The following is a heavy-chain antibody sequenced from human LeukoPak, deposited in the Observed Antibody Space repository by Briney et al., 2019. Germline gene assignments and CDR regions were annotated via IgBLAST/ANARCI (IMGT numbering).Heavy chain of an antibody. Sequence: ASVKVSCKASGYTFTGYYMHWVRQAPGQRLEWMGRINPNSGGTNYAQKFQGRVTMTRDTSISAAYMELSRLRSDDTAVYYCALLGGWYVSSYFDYWGQGTLVTVSS. J-gene: IGHJ4*02. CDR1: GYTFTGYY. D-gene: IGHD6-19*01. V-gene: IGHV1-2*06. CDR3: ALLGGWYVSSYFDY. CDR2: INPNSGGT.